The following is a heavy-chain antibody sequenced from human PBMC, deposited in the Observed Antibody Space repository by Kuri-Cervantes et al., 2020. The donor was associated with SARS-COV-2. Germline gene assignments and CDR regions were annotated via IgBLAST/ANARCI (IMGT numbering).Heavy chain of an antibody. CDR3: ASSGWVRGIAAAGIRERSGPNYYYYYMDV. CDR1: GFTFSSYG. V-gene: IGHV3-30*02. CDR2: IRYDGSNK. J-gene: IGHJ6*03. D-gene: IGHD6-13*01. Sequence: GESLKISCAASGFTFSSYGMHWVRQAPGKGLEWVAFIRYDGSNKYYADSVKGRFTISRDNSKNTLYLQMNSLRAEDTAVYYCASSGWVRGIAAAGIRERSGPNYYYYYMDVWGKGTTVTVSS.